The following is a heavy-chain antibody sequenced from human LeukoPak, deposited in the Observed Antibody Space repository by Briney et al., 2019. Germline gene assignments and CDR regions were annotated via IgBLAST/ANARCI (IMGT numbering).Heavy chain of an antibody. CDR3: ARHDRIIASPLV. CDR1: GGSVNSDSFY. CDR2: IYYSGIT. J-gene: IGHJ4*02. D-gene: IGHD6-13*01. V-gene: IGHV4-39*01. Sequence: PSQTLSLTCSVSGGSVNSDSFYWTWIRQPPGKGLEWIGSIYYSGITYYNPSLKSRLTISVDTSKNQFSLKLSSVTAVDTAVYYCARHDRIIASPLVWGQGILVTVSS.